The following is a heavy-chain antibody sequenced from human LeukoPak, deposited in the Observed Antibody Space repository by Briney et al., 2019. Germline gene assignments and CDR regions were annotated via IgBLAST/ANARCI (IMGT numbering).Heavy chain of an antibody. J-gene: IGHJ4*02. D-gene: IGHD5-18*01. CDR2: IYSDGRI. CDR1: GFTVSSNY. Sequence: GGSLRLSCAASGFTVSSNYMSWVRQAPGKGLEWVSVIYSDGRIHSADSVKGRFTISRDDSKNTLSLQMNSLRAEDTAVYYCARESGYSYGLAGFFDYWGQGTLATVSS. CDR3: ARESGYSYGLAGFFDY. V-gene: IGHV3-53*01.